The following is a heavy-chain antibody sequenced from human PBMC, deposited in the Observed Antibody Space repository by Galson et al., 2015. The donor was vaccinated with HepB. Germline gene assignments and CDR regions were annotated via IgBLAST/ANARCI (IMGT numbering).Heavy chain of an antibody. CDR2: IKSKIDGGTR. Sequence: SLRLSCAASGFTFSDAWMTWVRQAPGKGLEWVGRIKSKIDGGTRDSAASVRGRFYISRDDSNNTLYLQLNSLKAEDSAVYFCATLTFNGFSSRFDHWGQGTLVSVSS. D-gene: IGHD6-13*01. CDR3: ATLTFNGFSSRFDH. V-gene: IGHV3-15*01. J-gene: IGHJ4*02. CDR1: GFTFSDAW.